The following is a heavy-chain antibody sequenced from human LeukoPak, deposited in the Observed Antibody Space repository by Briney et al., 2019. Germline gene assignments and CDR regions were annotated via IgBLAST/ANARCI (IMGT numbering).Heavy chain of an antibody. D-gene: IGHD6-25*01. J-gene: IGHJ4*02. CDR2: ITCSSSYT. V-gene: IGHV3-11*03. Sequence: GGSLRLSCVVSGIPFSDYYMNWIRHAPGKGLERMAYITCSSSYTDFVDSVKGGFTISRDNAKSTLYLQMDSLRVEDTAVYFGAAGTAADFRGAGTLVTVSS. CDR3: AAGTAADF. CDR1: GIPFSDYY.